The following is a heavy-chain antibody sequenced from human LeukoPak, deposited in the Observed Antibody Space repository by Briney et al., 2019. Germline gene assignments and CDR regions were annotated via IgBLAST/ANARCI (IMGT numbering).Heavy chain of an antibody. Sequence: SESLSLTCTVSGGSISSSSYYWGWIRQPPGKGLEWIGSIYYSGSTDYNPSLKSRVTISVDTSKNQFSLKLSSVIAADTAVYYCARTTEGYCSSANCFGFSYSYYMDVWGKGTTVTISS. J-gene: IGHJ6*03. CDR1: GGSISSSSYY. V-gene: IGHV4-39*07. D-gene: IGHD2-2*01. CDR3: ARTTEGYCSSANCFGFSYSYYMDV. CDR2: IYYSGST.